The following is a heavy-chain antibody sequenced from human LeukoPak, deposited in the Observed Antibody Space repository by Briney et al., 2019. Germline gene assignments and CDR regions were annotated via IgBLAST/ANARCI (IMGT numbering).Heavy chain of an antibody. CDR3: ARVNYYGSGRGYGMDV. J-gene: IGHJ6*02. V-gene: IGHV3-21*01. CDR1: GFSLSCCA. Sequence: GGSLRLSCAASGFSLSCCAMSWVRQAPGKGLEWVSSITDSGSYIYYADSVKGRFTISRDNAKNSLYLQMNSLRAEDTAVYYCARVNYYGSGRGYGMDVWGQGTTVTVSS. D-gene: IGHD3-10*01. CDR2: ITDSGSYI.